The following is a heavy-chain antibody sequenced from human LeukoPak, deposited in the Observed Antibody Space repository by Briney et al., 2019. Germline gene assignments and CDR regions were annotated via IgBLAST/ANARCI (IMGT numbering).Heavy chain of an antibody. CDR2: IYTSGST. V-gene: IGHV4-4*07. CDR3: ARVRYSGRTSLRDYMDV. CDR1: GGSISSYY. D-gene: IGHD1-26*01. J-gene: IGHJ6*03. Sequence: SETLSLTCTVSGGSISSYYWSWIRQPAGKGLEWIGRIYTSGSTNYNPSLKSRVTISVDTSKNQFSLKLSSVTAADTAVYYCARVRYSGRTSLRDYMDVWGKGTTVTVSS.